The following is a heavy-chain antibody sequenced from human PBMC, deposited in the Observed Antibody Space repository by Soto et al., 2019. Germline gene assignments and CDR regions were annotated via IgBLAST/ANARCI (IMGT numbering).Heavy chain of an antibody. Sequence: QVHLVESGGGVVQPGRSLTISCVGSGFAFSTYGMHWVRQAPAKGLEWVALISYDSTDKYYADSVKGRFSISRDNSKQTLSLQMDSLRPEDTAVYYCAKDFGAGSDSWGQGTLVNVSS. D-gene: IGHD2-21*01. CDR2: ISYDSTDK. V-gene: IGHV3-30*18. CDR1: GFAFSTYG. CDR3: AKDFGAGSDS. J-gene: IGHJ5*02.